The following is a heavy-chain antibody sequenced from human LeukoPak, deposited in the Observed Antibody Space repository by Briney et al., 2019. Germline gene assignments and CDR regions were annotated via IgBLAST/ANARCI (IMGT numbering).Heavy chain of an antibody. CDR2: INPNSGDT. J-gene: IGHJ4*02. CDR1: GYTFTGYH. CDR3: ARDPWWSDTAMELYFDY. Sequence: VASVKVSCKASGYTFTGYHMHWVRQAPGQGLEWMGRINPNSGDTNYAQKFQGRVTMTRDTSISTAYMELSRLRSDDTAEYYCARDPWWSDTAMELYFDYWGQGTLVTVSS. D-gene: IGHD5-18*01. V-gene: IGHV1-2*06.